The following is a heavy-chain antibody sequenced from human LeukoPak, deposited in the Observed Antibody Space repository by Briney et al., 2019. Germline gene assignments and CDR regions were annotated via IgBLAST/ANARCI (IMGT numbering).Heavy chain of an antibody. V-gene: IGHV1-24*01. CDR2: FDPEDGKT. CDR3: AKDSSSSGGD. CDR1: GYTLTELS. Sequence: GASVKVSCKVSGYTLTELSMHWVRQAPGKGLEWMGGFDPEDGKTIYAHKFQGRVTMTEDTSTDTAYMELSRLTSDDTAVYYCAKDSSSSGGDWGQGTLVTVSS. D-gene: IGHD6-6*01. J-gene: IGHJ4*02.